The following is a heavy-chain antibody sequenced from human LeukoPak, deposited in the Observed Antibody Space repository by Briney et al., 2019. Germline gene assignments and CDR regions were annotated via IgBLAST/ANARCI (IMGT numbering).Heavy chain of an antibody. Sequence: SGGSLRLSCAASGFSVSSNYVSWVRQAPGKGLEWVSVIYSGGTTYYADSIKGRFTISRDNSKNTLYLQMNSLRAEDTAVYYCAGRYDSSGYPLHWGQGTPVTVSS. CDR1: GFSVSSNY. V-gene: IGHV3-53*01. CDR2: IYSGGTT. CDR3: AGRYDSSGYPLH. J-gene: IGHJ4*02. D-gene: IGHD3-22*01.